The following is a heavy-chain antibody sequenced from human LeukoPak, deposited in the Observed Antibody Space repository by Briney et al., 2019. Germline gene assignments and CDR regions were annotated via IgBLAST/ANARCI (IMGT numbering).Heavy chain of an antibody. CDR2: IKQDGSEK. Sequence: PGGSLRLSCAASGFTFSSYWMTWVRQAPGKGLEWVANIKQDGSEKKYVDSVKGRFTISRDNARNSLYLQMNSLTADDTAVYYCARDPVTGYFDYWGQGTLVTVSS. D-gene: IGHD3-10*01. CDR1: GFTFSSYW. J-gene: IGHJ4*02. CDR3: ARDPVTGYFDY. V-gene: IGHV3-7*04.